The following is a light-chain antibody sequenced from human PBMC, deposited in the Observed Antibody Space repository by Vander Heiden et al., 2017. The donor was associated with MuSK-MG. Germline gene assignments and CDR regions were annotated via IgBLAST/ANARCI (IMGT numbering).Light chain of an antibody. J-gene: IGKJ2*01. CDR1: QDITNS. Sequence: DIQMTQSPSSLSASVGDRVTITCRASQDITNSLAWFQQKPGKAPKSLIYAASSLRSGVPSRFTGSGSGTHFTLTITSLQPEDFATYYCQQYSIYPPTFGQGSKL. CDR2: AAS. V-gene: IGKV1-16*01. CDR3: QQYSIYPPT.